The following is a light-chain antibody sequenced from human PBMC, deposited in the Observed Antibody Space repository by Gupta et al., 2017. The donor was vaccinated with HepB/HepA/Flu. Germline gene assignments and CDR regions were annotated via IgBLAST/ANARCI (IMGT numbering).Light chain of an antibody. CDR3: QQYNNCPRT. Sequence: EIVMTQSPATLSVSPGERATLSCRASQSVSSNLAWYQQKPGQAPRLLIYGASTRATGFPARFSGSGSGTEFTLTISSLQSEDFAVYYCQQYNNCPRTFGPGTKVEIK. CDR1: QSVSSN. V-gene: IGKV3-15*01. CDR2: GAS. J-gene: IGKJ1*01.